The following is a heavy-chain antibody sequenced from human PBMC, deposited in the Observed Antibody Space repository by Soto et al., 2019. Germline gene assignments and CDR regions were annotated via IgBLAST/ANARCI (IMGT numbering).Heavy chain of an antibody. CDR2: ISGSSTYT. D-gene: IGHD3-22*01. Sequence: GGSLRLSCAASGFTFSDWYMSWIRQAPGKGLERISYISGSSTYTNYADSVKGRFTISRDNAKNSLFLQVNSLRAEDTAVYYCARVLKADSSGYFYFFDYWGQGALVTVSS. CDR1: GFTFSDWY. CDR3: ARVLKADSSGYFYFFDY. V-gene: IGHV3-11*06. J-gene: IGHJ4*02.